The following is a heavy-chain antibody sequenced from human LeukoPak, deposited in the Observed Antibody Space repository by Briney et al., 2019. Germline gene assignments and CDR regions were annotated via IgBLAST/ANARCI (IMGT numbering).Heavy chain of an antibody. CDR1: AFTLSGYW. Sequence: PGGSLRLSCAASAFTLSGYWMTWVRQAPGKGLEWVANINRDGSEKHYVDSVKGRFTISRDNARNSLFLQMDSLRAEDTALYFCARDDGGRYSAGWYDAFDIWGPGTMVTVS. V-gene: IGHV3-7*01. CDR2: INRDGSEK. J-gene: IGHJ3*02. CDR3: ARDDGGRYSAGWYDAFDI. D-gene: IGHD6-13*01.